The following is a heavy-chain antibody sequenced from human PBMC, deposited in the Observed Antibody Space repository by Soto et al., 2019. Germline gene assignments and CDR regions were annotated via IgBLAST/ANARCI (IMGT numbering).Heavy chain of an antibody. CDR3: AKSDIVVVPAAPDKYYYYYYGMDV. Sequence: GGSLRLSCAASGFTFSSYGMHWVRQAPGKGLEWVAVISYDGSNKYYADSVKGRFTISRDNSKNTLYLQMNSLRAEDTAVYYCAKSDIVVVPAAPDKYYYYYYGMDVWGQGTTVTVSS. D-gene: IGHD2-2*01. CDR2: ISYDGSNK. J-gene: IGHJ6*02. V-gene: IGHV3-30*18. CDR1: GFTFSSYG.